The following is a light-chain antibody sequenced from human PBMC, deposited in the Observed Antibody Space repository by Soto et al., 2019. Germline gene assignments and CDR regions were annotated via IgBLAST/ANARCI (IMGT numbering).Light chain of an antibody. V-gene: IGKV3-15*01. J-gene: IGKJ1*01. Sequence: EIVMTQSPATLSVSAGERATLSCRASHSISINLAWYQQKPGQAPRLLIYDASNRATGIPARFSCIGSGTEFTLTIISLQSEDFAVYYCHQYNTWPPWTFGQGTKVDI. CDR3: HQYNTWPPWT. CDR2: DAS. CDR1: HSISIN.